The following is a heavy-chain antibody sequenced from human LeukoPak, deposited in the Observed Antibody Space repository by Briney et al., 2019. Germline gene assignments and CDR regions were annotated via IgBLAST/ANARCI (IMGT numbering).Heavy chain of an antibody. CDR3: ARGGSYDSRGYYYS. CDR2: INPYSGGT. J-gene: IGHJ4*02. D-gene: IGHD3-22*01. Sequence: ASVKVSCKASGYTFTGYYIHWARQAPGQGLEWMGWINPYSGGTNYAQRFQGRVTMTRDTSISTAYMELSRLRSDDTAVYYCARGGSYDSRGYYYSWGQGTLVTVSS. V-gene: IGHV1-2*02. CDR1: GYTFTGYY.